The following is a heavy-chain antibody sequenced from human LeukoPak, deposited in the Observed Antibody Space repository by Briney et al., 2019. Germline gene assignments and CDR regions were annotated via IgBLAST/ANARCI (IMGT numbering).Heavy chain of an antibody. CDR1: GFTFSNYA. Sequence: PGGPLRLSCAASGFTFSNYAMSWVRQAPGKGLEWVSAITGSGGGTYYADSVKGRFTISRDNSKNTLYLQMNSLRADDTAVYYCAKWGDYDVLTGYYDPDYWGQGTLVTVSS. D-gene: IGHD3-9*01. CDR3: AKWGDYDVLTGYYDPDY. J-gene: IGHJ4*02. V-gene: IGHV3-23*01. CDR2: ITGSGGGT.